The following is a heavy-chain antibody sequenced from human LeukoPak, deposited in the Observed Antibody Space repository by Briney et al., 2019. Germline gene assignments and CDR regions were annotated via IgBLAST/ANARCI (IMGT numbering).Heavy chain of an antibody. CDR3: ARERALAAAKRGVNWFDP. V-gene: IGHV3-48*02. Sequence: GGSLRLSCAASGFTFSSYSMTWVRQAPGKGLEWVSYISSSSSTIYYADSVKGRFTISRDNAKNSLYLQMNSLRDEDTAVYYCARERALAAAKRGVNWFDPWGQGTLVTVSS. J-gene: IGHJ5*02. D-gene: IGHD6-13*01. CDR2: ISSSSSTI. CDR1: GFTFSSYS.